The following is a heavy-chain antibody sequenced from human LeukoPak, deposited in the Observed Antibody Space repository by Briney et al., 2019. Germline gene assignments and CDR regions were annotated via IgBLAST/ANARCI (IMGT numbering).Heavy chain of an antibody. CDR3: VYGGSYYVA. CDR2: IKEDGSEK. CDR1: GFTFSSYW. J-gene: IGHJ5*02. Sequence: GGSLRLSCAASGFTFSSYWMTWVRQAPGKGLELVANIKEDGSEKYYVDSVKGRFTISRDNAKKSLYLQMNSLRAEDTAVYFCVYGGSYYVAWGQGTLVTVSS. V-gene: IGHV3-7*01. D-gene: IGHD1-26*01.